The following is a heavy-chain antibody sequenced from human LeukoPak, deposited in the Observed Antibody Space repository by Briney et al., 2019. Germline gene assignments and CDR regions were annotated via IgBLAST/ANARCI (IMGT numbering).Heavy chain of an antibody. Sequence: PSETLSLTCTVSGGSISSGDHYWRWIRQPPGKGLEWIEYIYYSGSTYYNPSLKSRVTISVDTSKNQFSLKLSSVTAADTAVYYCAREGGRDSSGLTHFDYWGQGTLVTVSS. CDR2: IYYSGST. CDR1: GGSISSGDHY. J-gene: IGHJ4*02. V-gene: IGHV4-30-4*01. CDR3: AREGGRDSSGLTHFDY. D-gene: IGHD6-19*01.